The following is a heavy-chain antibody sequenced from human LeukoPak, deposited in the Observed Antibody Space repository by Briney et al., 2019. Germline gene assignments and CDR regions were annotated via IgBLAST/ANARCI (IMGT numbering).Heavy chain of an antibody. V-gene: IGHV4-59*01. J-gene: IGHJ6*02. CDR2: SHYSGST. D-gene: IGHD3-22*01. CDR1: GGSISTYY. CDR3: ARAPRGESDAASGFYGVDV. Sequence: SETLSLICTVSGGSISTYYWTWMRLPPGKGLEWIGVSHYSGSTNYNPSLKSRVTISVDTSKNQFSLKLNSVTAADTAVYFCARAPRGESDAASGFYGVDVWGQGTTVTVSS.